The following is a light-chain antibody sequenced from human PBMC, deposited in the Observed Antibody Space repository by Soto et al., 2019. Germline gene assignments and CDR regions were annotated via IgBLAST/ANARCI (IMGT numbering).Light chain of an antibody. J-gene: IGKJ1*01. CDR2: GAS. V-gene: IGKV3-20*01. CDR1: QSVDSSF. CDR3: HRYVSSVT. Sequence: EIVLTQSPGSLSLSPGERATLSCRASQSVDSSFFAWYQKQPGQAPRLLIYGASKRATGIPDRFSGSGSGADFPLIISRLEPEVFAVYCCHRYVSSVTFGQGTKVEIK.